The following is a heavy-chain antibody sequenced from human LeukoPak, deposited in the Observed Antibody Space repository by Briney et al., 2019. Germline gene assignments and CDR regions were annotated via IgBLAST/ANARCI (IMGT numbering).Heavy chain of an antibody. J-gene: IGHJ4*02. D-gene: IGHD6-13*01. CDR2: INPDSGGT. CDR1: GYTFTGYY. Sequence: ASVRVSCKASGYTFTGYYMHWVRQAPGQGLEWMGWINPDSGGTNYAQKFQGRVTMTRDTSISTAYMELSRLRSDDTAVYYCARVEGSSWDFDYWGQGTLVTVSS. CDR3: ARVEGSSWDFDY. V-gene: IGHV1-2*02.